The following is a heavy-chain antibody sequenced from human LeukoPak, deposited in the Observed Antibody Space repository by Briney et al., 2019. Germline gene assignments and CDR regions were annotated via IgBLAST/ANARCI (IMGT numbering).Heavy chain of an antibody. D-gene: IGHD3-22*01. Sequence: SETLSLTCTVSDYSITSGYYWGWIRQPPGKGLEWIGSIYHSGSTYYNPSLKSRVAISVDTSRYQFSLKLSSVTAADTAVYYCARINYDQCFWGQGTLVTVSS. CDR3: ARINYDQCF. J-gene: IGHJ4*02. CDR2: IYHSGST. CDR1: DYSITSGYY. V-gene: IGHV4-38-2*02.